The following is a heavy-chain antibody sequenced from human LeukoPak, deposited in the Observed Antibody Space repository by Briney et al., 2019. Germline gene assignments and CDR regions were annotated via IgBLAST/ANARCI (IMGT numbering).Heavy chain of an antibody. CDR2: TYYRSKWYN. V-gene: IGHV6-1*01. D-gene: IGHD3-9*01. Sequence: SQTLSLTCAISGDSVSSNSAAWNWIRQSPSRGLEWLGRTYYRSKWYNDYAVSVKSRITINPDTSKNQFSLKLSSVTAADTAVYYCASFVLTGYGRDYFDYWGQGTLVTVSS. J-gene: IGHJ4*02. CDR3: ASFVLTGYGRDYFDY. CDR1: GDSVSSNSAA.